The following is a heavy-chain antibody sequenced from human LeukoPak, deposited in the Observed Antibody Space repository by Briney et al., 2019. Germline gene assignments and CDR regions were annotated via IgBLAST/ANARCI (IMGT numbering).Heavy chain of an antibody. CDR2: INWNGSIT. Sequence: GGSLRLSCTTSGLTFDDFGLSWVRQAPGKGREWVSSINWNGSITPYADSVRGRFTISRDNDKNSLYLQMKSLKVEDTALYYCTRDETGIDYWGQGTRVTVSS. D-gene: IGHD1-1*01. CDR3: TRDETGIDY. V-gene: IGHV3-20*04. J-gene: IGHJ4*02. CDR1: GLTFDDFG.